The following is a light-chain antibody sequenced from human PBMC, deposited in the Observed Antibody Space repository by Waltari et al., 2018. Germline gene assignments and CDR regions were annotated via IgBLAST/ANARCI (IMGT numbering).Light chain of an antibody. J-gene: IGKJ1*01. V-gene: IGKV1-39*01. CDR1: QTISTY. CDR2: SAS. CDR3: QQSYRTLT. Sequence: DIQMTQSPSSLSASVGDRVTITCRASQTISTYLNWYQQRPGKAPKLLIYSASTLQSGVPSRFSGSGSGTDFPLTISGLQPEDFATYYCQQSYRTLTFGQGTKVEIK.